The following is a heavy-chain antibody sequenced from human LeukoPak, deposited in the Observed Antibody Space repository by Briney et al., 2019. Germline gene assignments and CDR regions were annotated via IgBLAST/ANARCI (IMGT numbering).Heavy chain of an antibody. CDR3: ARDRDYGDYLRAFDI. CDR1: GGTFSSYA. Sequence: ASVKVSCKASGGTFSSYAISWVRQAPGQGLEWMGSIIPIFGTANYAQKFQGRVTITTDESTSTAYMELSSLRSEDTAVYYCARDRDYGDYLRAFDIWGQGTMVTVSS. CDR2: IIPIFGTA. V-gene: IGHV1-69*05. D-gene: IGHD4-17*01. J-gene: IGHJ3*02.